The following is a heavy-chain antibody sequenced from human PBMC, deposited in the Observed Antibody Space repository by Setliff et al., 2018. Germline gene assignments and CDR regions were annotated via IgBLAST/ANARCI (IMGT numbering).Heavy chain of an antibody. CDR1: GFSFSDNY. J-gene: IGHJ5*02. CDR3: ARDVFDFRTGQADP. D-gene: IGHD3-3*01. Sequence: GGSLRLSCAASGFSFSDNYMSWIRQAPGKGLEWVAYISSSGISIDYADSVKGRFIISRDNAKNSLYLQMSSLRAEDTAVYYCARDVFDFRTGQADPWGQGTLVTVSS. CDR2: ISSSGISI. V-gene: IGHV3-11*04.